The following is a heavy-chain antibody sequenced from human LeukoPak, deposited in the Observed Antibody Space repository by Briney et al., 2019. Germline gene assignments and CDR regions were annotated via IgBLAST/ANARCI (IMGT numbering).Heavy chain of an antibody. Sequence: GASVKVSCKTSGYTFNNYGISWVRQAPGQGLGWMGGIIPIFGTANYAQKFQGRVTITADESTSTAYMELSSLRSEDTAVYYCARVSSWWELLFDYWGQGTLVTVSS. CDR2: IIPIFGTA. V-gene: IGHV1-69*13. J-gene: IGHJ4*02. D-gene: IGHD1-26*01. CDR3: ARVSSWWELLFDY. CDR1: GYTFNNYG.